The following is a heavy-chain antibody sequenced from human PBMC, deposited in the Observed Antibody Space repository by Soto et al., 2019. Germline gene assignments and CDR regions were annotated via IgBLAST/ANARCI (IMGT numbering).Heavy chain of an antibody. Sequence: SVKVSCKASGGTFSSYTISWVRQAPGQGLEWMGRIIPILGIANYAQKFQGRVTITADKSTSTAYMELSSLRSEDTAVYYCARDSPVGYDSSGPTSYWGQGTLVTVSS. CDR1: GGTFSSYT. CDR2: IIPILGIA. D-gene: IGHD3-22*01. V-gene: IGHV1-69*04. J-gene: IGHJ4*02. CDR3: ARDSPVGYDSSGPTSY.